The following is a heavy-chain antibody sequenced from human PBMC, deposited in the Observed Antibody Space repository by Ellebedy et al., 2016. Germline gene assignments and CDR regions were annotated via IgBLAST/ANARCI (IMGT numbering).Heavy chain of an antibody. D-gene: IGHD5-24*01. CDR2: IISRSSYT. CDR1: GFTFSDDY. CDR3: ARDHRDGYNLN. J-gene: IGHJ4*02. V-gene: IGHV3-11*06. Sequence: GESLKISCAASGFTFSDDYMSWIRQAPGKGLEWVSYIISRSSYTHYADSVKGRFTIPRDNAKKSLFLQMNSLRGEDTAVYYCARDHRDGYNLNWGQGTLVTVSS.